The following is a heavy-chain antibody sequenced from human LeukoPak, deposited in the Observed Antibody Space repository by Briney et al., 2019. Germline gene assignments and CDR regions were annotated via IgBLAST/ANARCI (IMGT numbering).Heavy chain of an antibody. CDR2: IYYSGST. D-gene: IGHD3-16*01. CDR3: AREGVWDYFDY. J-gene: IGHJ4*02. V-gene: IGHV4-59*01. Sequence: SETLSLTCTVSDGSISSYYWSWIRQPPGKGLEWIGYIYYSGSTNYNPSLKSRVTISVDTSKNQFSLKLSSVTAADTAVYYCAREGVWDYFDYWGQGTLVTVSS. CDR1: DGSISSYY.